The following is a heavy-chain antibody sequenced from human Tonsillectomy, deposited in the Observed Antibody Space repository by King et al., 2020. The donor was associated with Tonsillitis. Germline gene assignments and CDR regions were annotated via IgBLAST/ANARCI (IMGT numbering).Heavy chain of an antibody. D-gene: IGHD6-19*01. CDR2: FDPEDGET. CDR3: ATGERREVADTPKKYYDYGMDV. J-gene: IGHJ6*02. CDR1: GYTLTELS. Sequence: QLVQSGAEVKKPGASVKVSCKVSGYTLTELSMHWVRQAPGKGLEWMGGFDPEDGETIYAQKFQGRVTMTEDTSTDTAYMELISLRSEDTAVYYCATGERREVADTPKKYYDYGMDVWGQGTTVNVSS. V-gene: IGHV1-24*01.